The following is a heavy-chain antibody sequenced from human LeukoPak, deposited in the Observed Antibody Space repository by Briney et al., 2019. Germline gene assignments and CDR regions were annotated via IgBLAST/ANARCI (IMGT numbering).Heavy chain of an antibody. CDR2: ISWNSGTI. CDR1: GFTFDDYA. Sequence: GGSLRLSCAASGFTFDDYAMHWVRQAPGKGLEWVSGISWNSGTIGYADSVKGRFTISRDNAKNSLYLQMNSLRAEDTALYYCAKGGYYYDSSGYYRFDYWGQGTLVTVSS. D-gene: IGHD3-22*01. V-gene: IGHV3-9*01. J-gene: IGHJ4*02. CDR3: AKGGYYYDSSGYYRFDY.